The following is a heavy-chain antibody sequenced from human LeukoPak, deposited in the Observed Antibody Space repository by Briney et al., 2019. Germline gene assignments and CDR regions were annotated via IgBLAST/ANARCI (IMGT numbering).Heavy chain of an antibody. J-gene: IGHJ4*02. D-gene: IGHD3-10*01. CDR1: GFTVSSNY. CDR2: IYSGGRT. CDR3: ATGAFVSGSYSYDF. V-gene: IGHV3-53*01. Sequence: GGSLRLSCVVSGFTVSSNYMSWVRQAPGKGLEWISIIYSGGRTYYADSVKGRFIVSRDNSKNTLYLRMDSLRAEDTAVYYCATGAFVSGSYSYDFWGQGTLVTVSS.